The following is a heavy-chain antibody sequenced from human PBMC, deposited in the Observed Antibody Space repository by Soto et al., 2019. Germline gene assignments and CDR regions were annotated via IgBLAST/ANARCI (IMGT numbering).Heavy chain of an antibody. CDR1: GGTFSSYT. Sequence: GASVKVSCKASGGTFSSYTLSWVRQAPGQGLEWMGRIIPILGIAKYAQKFQGRVTITADKSTSTAYMELSSLTSDDTAVYYCAKNGQPPYYYYGLDVWGQGTKVTVSS. D-gene: IGHD2-8*01. CDR2: IIPILGIA. CDR3: AKNGQPPYYYYGLDV. V-gene: IGHV1-69*02. J-gene: IGHJ6*02.